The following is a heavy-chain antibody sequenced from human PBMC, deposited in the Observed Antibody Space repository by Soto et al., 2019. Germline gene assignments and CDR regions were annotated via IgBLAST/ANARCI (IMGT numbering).Heavy chain of an antibody. CDR1: GGSISSYY. V-gene: IGHV4-59*01. CDR2: IYYSGST. CDR3: ARDSRWVGELLGPFDYYYYGMDV. J-gene: IGHJ6*02. Sequence: SETLSLTCTVSGGSISSYYSSWIRQPPGNRLEWIGYIYYSGSTNYNPSLKSRGPISVDTSKNQFSLKLSSVTAADTAMYYYARDSRWVGELLGPFDYYYYGMDVWGQGTTVTVSS. D-gene: IGHD3-10*01.